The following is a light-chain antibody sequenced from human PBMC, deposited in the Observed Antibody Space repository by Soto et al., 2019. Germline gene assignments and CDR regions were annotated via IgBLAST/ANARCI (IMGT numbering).Light chain of an antibody. CDR3: QQSYSTPRT. Sequence: DIQMTQSPSSLSVSVGDRVTITCRASQSIVSYLNWYQQKLGKAPKLLIYTASNLQRGVPSRFSGSGSGTDLTLTISHLQPEDFATYYCQQSYSTPRTFGQGTKLEIK. J-gene: IGKJ2*02. V-gene: IGKV1-39*01. CDR1: QSIVSY. CDR2: TAS.